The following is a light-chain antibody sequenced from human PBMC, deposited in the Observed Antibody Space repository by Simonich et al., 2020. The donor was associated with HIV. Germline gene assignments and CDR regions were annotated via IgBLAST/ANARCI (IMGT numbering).Light chain of an antibody. CDR1: QDISNY. Sequence: DIQMTQSPSSLSASVGDRVTITCHASQDISNYLNWYQQKPGKAPKLLIYDASNLETGVPSRFSGSGSGTDFTFTISSLQPEDFATYYCLQDYNYPLTFGGGTKVEIK. V-gene: IGKV1-33*01. CDR3: LQDYNYPLT. J-gene: IGKJ4*01. CDR2: DAS.